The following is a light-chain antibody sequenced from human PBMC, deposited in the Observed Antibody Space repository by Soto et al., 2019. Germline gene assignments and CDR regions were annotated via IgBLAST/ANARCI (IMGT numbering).Light chain of an antibody. CDR3: SSYAGSNNVV. V-gene: IGLV2-8*01. CDR1: SSDVGGYNY. Sequence: QSALTQPSSASGSPGQSVTISCTGTSSDVGGYNYVSWYQQHPGKAPKLMIYEVSKRPSGVPDRFSGSKSGNTDSLTVSGLQAEDEADYYCSSYAGSNNVVFGGGTKLTVL. CDR2: EVS. J-gene: IGLJ2*01.